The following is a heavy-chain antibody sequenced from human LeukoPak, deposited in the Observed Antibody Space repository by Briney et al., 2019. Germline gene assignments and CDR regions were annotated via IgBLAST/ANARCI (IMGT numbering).Heavy chain of an antibody. V-gene: IGHV3-9*03. CDR3: AKGNSGSYSQDWFDP. CDR2: ISWNSGTI. Sequence: GGSLRLSCAASGFTFDDYAMHWVRQAPGKGLEWVSGISWNSGTIGYADSVKGRFTISGDNAKNSLYLQMNSLRADDMALYYCAKGNSGSYSQDWFDPWGQGTLVTVSA. J-gene: IGHJ5*02. CDR1: GFTFDDYA. D-gene: IGHD1-26*01.